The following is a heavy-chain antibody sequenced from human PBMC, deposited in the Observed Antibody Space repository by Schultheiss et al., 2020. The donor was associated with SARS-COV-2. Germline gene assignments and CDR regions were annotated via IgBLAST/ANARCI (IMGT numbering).Heavy chain of an antibody. CDR1: GYTFTSYG. V-gene: IGHV1-18*01. Sequence: GESLKISCKASGYTFTSYGISWVRQAPGQGLEWMGWISAYNGNTNYAQKFQGRVTITRDTSASTVYMELSSLRAEDTAVYYCARGGIAVAGTVNWFDPWGQGTLVTVSS. CDR3: ARGGIAVAGTVNWFDP. CDR2: ISAYNGNT. D-gene: IGHD6-19*01. J-gene: IGHJ5*02.